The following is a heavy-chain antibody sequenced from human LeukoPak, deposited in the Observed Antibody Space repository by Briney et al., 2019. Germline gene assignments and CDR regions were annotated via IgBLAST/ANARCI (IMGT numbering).Heavy chain of an antibody. CDR3: ASRPMVRGVATAVDY. CDR2: MNPNRGDT. Sequence: ASVKVSCKASGYTFTSYDINWVRQGTGQGLEWMGWMNPNRGDTGYAQKFQGRVTMPRNPSISTAYMELSSLRSEDTAVYYCASRPMVRGVATAVDYWGQGTLVTVSS. D-gene: IGHD3-10*01. CDR1: GYTFTSYD. J-gene: IGHJ4*02. V-gene: IGHV1-8*01.